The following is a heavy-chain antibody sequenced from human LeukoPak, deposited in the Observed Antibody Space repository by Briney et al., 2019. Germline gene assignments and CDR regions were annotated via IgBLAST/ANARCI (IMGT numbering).Heavy chain of an antibody. CDR1: GYSISSGYF. CDR3: ARGDWVVTPNNWFDP. V-gene: IGHV4-38-2*02. J-gene: IGHJ5*02. Sequence: SETLSLTCSVSGYSISSGYFWGWIRQPPGKGLEWIGSFYYSGITYYNPSLKSRVSISVEMSKNQFSLKLSSVTAADTAVYYCARGDWVVTPNNWFDPWGQGTLVTVSS. CDR2: FYYSGIT. D-gene: IGHD4-23*01.